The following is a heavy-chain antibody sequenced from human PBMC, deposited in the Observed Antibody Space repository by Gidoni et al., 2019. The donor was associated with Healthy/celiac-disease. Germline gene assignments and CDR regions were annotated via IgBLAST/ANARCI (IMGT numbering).Heavy chain of an antibody. CDR1: GFPFSSYS. Sequence: EVQLVESGGGLVKPGGSLRLSCAASGFPFSSYSMNWDRQAPGKGLEWVSSISSSSSYIYYADSVKGRFTISRDNAKNSLYLQMNSLRAEDTAVYYCARLWDYGDYYYGMDVWGQGTTVTVSS. V-gene: IGHV3-21*01. D-gene: IGHD4-17*01. J-gene: IGHJ6*02. CDR3: ARLWDYGDYYYGMDV. CDR2: ISSSSSYI.